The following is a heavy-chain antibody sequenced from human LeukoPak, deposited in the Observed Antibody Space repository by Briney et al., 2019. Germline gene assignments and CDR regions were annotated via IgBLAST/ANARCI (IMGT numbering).Heavy chain of an antibody. D-gene: IGHD2-15*01. CDR1: GFTFTSYS. V-gene: IGHV3-21*06. J-gene: IGHJ3*01. Sequence: GGSLRLSCAASGFTFTSYSMNWVRQAPGKGLEWVSSITSTSKYIDYADSLKGRFTISRDNAKNSLYLQMNSLRTEDTAVYFCARAYSPPWISASYAFDVWGQGTMVTVSP. CDR2: ITSTSKYI. CDR3: ARAYSPPWISASYAFDV.